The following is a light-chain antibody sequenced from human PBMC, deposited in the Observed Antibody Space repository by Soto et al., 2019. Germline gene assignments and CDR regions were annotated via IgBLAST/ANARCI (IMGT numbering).Light chain of an antibody. V-gene: IGLV2-14*01. CDR3: SSYTSGSTVV. CDR1: SSDVGGYNF. CDR2: EVT. Sequence: QSVLTQPASVSGSPGQSITISCTGTSSDVGGYNFVSWYQQHPAKAPKLMIYEVTNRPSGVSNRFSGSKSGNTASLTISGLQAEDEADYYCSSYTSGSTVVFGGGTKRPS. J-gene: IGLJ2*01.